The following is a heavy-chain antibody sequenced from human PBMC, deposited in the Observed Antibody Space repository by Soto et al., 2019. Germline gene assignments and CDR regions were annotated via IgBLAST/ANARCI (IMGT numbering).Heavy chain of an antibody. V-gene: IGHV4-34*01. J-gene: IGHJ4*02. D-gene: IGHD3-10*01. CDR3: ARGVRLYYGSGSYRFDY. CDR1: GGSFSGYY. Sequence: SETLSLTCAVYGGSFSGYYWSWIRQPPGKGLEWIGEINHSGSTNYNPSLKSRVTISVDTSKNQFSLKLSSVTAADTAVYYCARGVRLYYGSGSYRFDYWGQGTLVTVSS. CDR2: INHSGST.